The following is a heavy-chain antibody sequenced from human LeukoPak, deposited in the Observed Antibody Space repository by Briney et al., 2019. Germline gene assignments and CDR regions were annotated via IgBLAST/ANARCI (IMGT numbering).Heavy chain of an antibody. V-gene: IGHV4-59*01. J-gene: IGHJ5*02. CDR1: GGSISSYY. Sequence: SETLSLTCTVSGGSISSYYWGWIRQPPGKGLEWIGYIYNSGSTNYNPSLKSRVTISVDTSKNQFSPKLSSVTAADTAVYYCAKDGSGSYFNWFDPWGQGTLVTVSS. CDR3: AKDGSGSYFNWFDP. D-gene: IGHD1-26*01. CDR2: IYNSGST.